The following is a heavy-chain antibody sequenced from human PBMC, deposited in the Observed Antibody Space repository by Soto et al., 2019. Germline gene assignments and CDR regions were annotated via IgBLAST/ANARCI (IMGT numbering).Heavy chain of an antibody. CDR1: GFTFSDYY. Sequence: QVQLVESGGGLVKPGGSQRLSCAASGFTFSDYYMSWIRQAPGKGLEWVSYISSSGANINYADSVKGRFTISRDNAKNSLYLQMNSLRADDTALYYCARENRKLGYCSNTSCPFDYWGQGTLVTFAS. CDR3: ARENRKLGYCSNTSCPFDY. CDR2: ISSSGANI. D-gene: IGHD2-2*01. V-gene: IGHV3-11*01. J-gene: IGHJ4*02.